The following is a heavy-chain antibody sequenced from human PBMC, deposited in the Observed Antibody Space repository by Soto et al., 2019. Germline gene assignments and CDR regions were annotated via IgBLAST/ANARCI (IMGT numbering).Heavy chain of an antibody. CDR3: AKVLLGYYDSSGYMTRYFDY. CDR2: ISYDGSNK. D-gene: IGHD3-22*01. J-gene: IGHJ4*02. Sequence: GGSLRLSCAASGFTFSSYGMHWVRQAPGKGLEWVAVISYDGSNKYYADSVKGRFTISRDNSKNTLYLQMNSLRAEDTAVYYCAKVLLGYYDSSGYMTRYFDYWGQGTLVTVSS. CDR1: GFTFSSYG. V-gene: IGHV3-30*18.